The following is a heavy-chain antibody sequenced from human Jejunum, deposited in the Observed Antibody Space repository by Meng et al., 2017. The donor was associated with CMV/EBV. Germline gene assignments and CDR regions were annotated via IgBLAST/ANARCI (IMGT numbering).Heavy chain of an antibody. CDR2: ISPSGNI. V-gene: IGHV4-4*07. J-gene: IGHJ4*02. CDR3: ARGESRGYYYFDY. CDR1: GDSISNYF. Sequence: QAPRPVSCPGLGRPSETPSLTCTVSGDSISNYFWSWIRQPAGKKLEWIGRISPSGNINYIPSLKGRVTMSLDTSNNQIFLNLTSVTAADTALYYCARGESRGYYYFDYWGQGILVTASS. D-gene: IGHD3-22*01.